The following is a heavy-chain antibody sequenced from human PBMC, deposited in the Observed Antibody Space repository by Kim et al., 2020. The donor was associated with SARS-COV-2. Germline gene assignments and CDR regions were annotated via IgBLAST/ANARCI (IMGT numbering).Heavy chain of an antibody. CDR3: ASSGTYDSSGYYRY. D-gene: IGHD3-22*01. Sequence: AQKFQGRVTITEDKATSTAYMELSSLRSEDTAVYYCASSGTYDSSGYYRYWGQGTLVTVSS. J-gene: IGHJ4*02. V-gene: IGHV1-69*02.